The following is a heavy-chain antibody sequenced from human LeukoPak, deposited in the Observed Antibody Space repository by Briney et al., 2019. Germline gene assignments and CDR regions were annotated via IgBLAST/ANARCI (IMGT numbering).Heavy chain of an antibody. J-gene: IGHJ6*02. D-gene: IGHD2-15*01. CDR1: GGTFTSYA. V-gene: IGHV1-69*05. CDR3: ARRAVVVAARVYYYYGMDV. Sequence: SVKVSCKASGGTFTSYAISWVRQAPGQGLEWMGGIIPIFGTANYAQKLQGRVTMTTDTSTRTAYMELRSLRSDDTAVYYCARRAVVVAARVYYYYGMDVWGQGTTVTVSS. CDR2: IIPIFGTA.